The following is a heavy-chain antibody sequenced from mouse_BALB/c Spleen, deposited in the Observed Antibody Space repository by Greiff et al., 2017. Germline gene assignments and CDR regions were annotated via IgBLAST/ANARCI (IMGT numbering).Heavy chain of an antibody. CDR1: GFSLTSSG. CDR2: IWSGGST. J-gene: IGHJ4*01. Sequence: VKLMESGPGLVQPSQSLSITCTVSGFSLTSSGVHWVRQSPGKGLEWLGVIWSGGSTDFNAAFISRLSISKDNSKSQVFFKMNSLQANDTAIYYCASRRVYYGSSYVSAMDYWGQGTSVTVSS. V-gene: IGHV2-2*02. D-gene: IGHD1-1*01. CDR3: ASRRVYYGSSYVSAMDY.